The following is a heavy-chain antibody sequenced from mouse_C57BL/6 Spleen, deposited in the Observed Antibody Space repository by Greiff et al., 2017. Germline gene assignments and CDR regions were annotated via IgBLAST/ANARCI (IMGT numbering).Heavy chain of an antibody. D-gene: IGHD3-2*02. Sequence: EVKLVESGGGLVKPGGSLKLSCAASGFTFSSYAMSWVRQTPEKRLEWVATISDGGSYTYYPDNVKGRFTISRDNAKNNLYLQMSHLKSEDTAMYYCARVEHLRLRAWFAYWGQGTLVTVSA. J-gene: IGHJ3*01. CDR3: ARVEHLRLRAWFAY. CDR2: ISDGGSYT. CDR1: GFTFSSYA. V-gene: IGHV5-4*03.